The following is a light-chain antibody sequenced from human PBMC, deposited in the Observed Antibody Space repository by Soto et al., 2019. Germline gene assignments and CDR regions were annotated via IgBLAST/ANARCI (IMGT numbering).Light chain of an antibody. J-gene: IGLJ2*01. V-gene: IGLV7-43*01. CDR1: TGAVTSGYC. Sequence: QAVVTQEPSLTVTPGGTGTLTCAAGTGAVTSGYCDNCLQQKPGQAPRALIYSTNNRHSCATARFARSLLGGKAALTHSDVQPEDEADYYRLLYYGGGRIFVGGTKVTVL. CDR2: STN. CDR3: LLYYGGGRI.